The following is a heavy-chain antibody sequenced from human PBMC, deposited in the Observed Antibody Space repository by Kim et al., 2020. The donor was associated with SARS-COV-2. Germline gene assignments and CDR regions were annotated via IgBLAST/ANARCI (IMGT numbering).Heavy chain of an antibody. J-gene: IGHJ4*02. Sequence: TYTPSLKSRVTISVDTSKNQFSWKLSSVTAADTAVYYCARKAAIGGYFDYWGQGTLVTVSS. V-gene: IGHV4-59*01. D-gene: IGHD2-2*02. CDR3: ARKAAIGGYFDY.